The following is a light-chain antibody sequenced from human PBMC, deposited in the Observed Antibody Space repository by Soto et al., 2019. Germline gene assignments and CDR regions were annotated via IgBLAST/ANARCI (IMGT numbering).Light chain of an antibody. V-gene: IGKV1-5*03. CDR2: KAS. CDR1: QSISSW. Sequence: DIQMTQSPSTLSASVGDRVTITCRANQSISSWLAWYQQKPGKAPKLLIYKASSLETGVPSRFSGSGSGTEFTLTISSLQPDDFASYYCQQYCSSSPWTFGQGTKVEVK. J-gene: IGKJ1*01. CDR3: QQYCSSSPWT.